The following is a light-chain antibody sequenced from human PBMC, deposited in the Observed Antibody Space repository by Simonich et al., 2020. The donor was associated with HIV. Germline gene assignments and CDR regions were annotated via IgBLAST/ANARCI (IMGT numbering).Light chain of an antibody. CDR2: DAS. CDR1: QSVSSY. CDR3: QEYDNLLALT. Sequence: EIVMTQSPATLSVSPGERAALSCRASQSVSSYLAWYQQKPGQAPRLLIYDASNRATGIPARFSGSGSGTDFTLTISSLQPEDIATYYCQEYDNLLALTFGGGTKVEIK. V-gene: IGKV3D-15*01. J-gene: IGKJ4*01.